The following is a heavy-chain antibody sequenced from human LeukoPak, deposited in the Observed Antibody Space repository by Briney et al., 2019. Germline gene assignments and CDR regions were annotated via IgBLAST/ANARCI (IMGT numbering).Heavy chain of an antibody. V-gene: IGHV4-34*01. CDR1: GGSSSGYY. D-gene: IGHD3-10*01. J-gene: IGHJ4*02. CDR2: INHSGST. Sequence: SETLSLTCAVYGGSSSGYYWSWIRQPPGKGLEWIGEINHSGSTNYNPSLKSRVTISVDTSKDQFSLKLSSVTAADTAVYYCARSQGSMVRGVPLDYWGQGTLVTVSS. CDR3: ARSQGSMVRGVPLDY.